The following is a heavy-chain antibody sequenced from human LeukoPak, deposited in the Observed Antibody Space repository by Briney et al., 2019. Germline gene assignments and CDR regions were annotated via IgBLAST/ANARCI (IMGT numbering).Heavy chain of an antibody. D-gene: IGHD5-12*01. CDR1: GGIFSRYA. V-gene: IGHV1-69*01. CDR3: AKAKGYSGYGGFDY. Sequence: GSSVKVSCKASGGIFSRYAISWVRQAPGQGLEWMGGIIPIFGTANYAQKFQGRVTITADESTSTAYMELSSLRSEDTAVYFCAKAKGYSGYGGFDYWDQGTLVTVSS. J-gene: IGHJ4*02. CDR2: IIPIFGTA.